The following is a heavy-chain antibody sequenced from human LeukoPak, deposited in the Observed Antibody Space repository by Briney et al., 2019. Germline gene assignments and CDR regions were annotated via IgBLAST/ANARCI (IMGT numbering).Heavy chain of an antibody. CDR1: GYSISSGYY. CDR2: IYHSGST. J-gene: IGHJ5*02. D-gene: IGHD4-11*01. V-gene: IGHV4-38-2*01. CDR3: ARAYSNWFDP. Sequence: SETLSLTCAVSGYSISSGYYWGWLREPPGKGLEWLGSIYHSGSTYNNPSLKSRVTMSVDTSKNQFSLKLTSVTAADTAVYYCARAYSNWFDPWGQGTLVPVSS.